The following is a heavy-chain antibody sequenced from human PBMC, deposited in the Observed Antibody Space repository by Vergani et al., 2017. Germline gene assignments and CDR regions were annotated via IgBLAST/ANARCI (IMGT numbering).Heavy chain of an antibody. V-gene: IGHV3-23*04. CDR2: INNNGGST. J-gene: IGHJ3*01. CDR1: GFSFNSYA. Sequence: VRLVESGGGVVQPGRSLRLSCAASGFSFNSYAMTWVRQAPGKGLEWVSGINNNGGSTYYADSVKGRFTISRDNSKNTLYLQMTDLRAEDTATYYCAKVCGSTSCPYGGGAFDVWGHGTMVTVSS. CDR3: AKVCGSTSCPYGGGAFDV. D-gene: IGHD2-2*01.